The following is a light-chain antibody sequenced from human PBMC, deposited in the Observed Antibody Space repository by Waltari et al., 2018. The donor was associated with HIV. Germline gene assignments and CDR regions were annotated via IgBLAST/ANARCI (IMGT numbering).Light chain of an antibody. CDR2: EVT. Sequence: QSALTQPASVSGSPGQSITISCTGTSSDVGSYNFVSWYQHHPGKAPKLMIYEVTKRPSGVSNRFSGSKSGNTVSLTISGLQAEDEADYYCCSYAGSSTFRISGGGTRLTVL. J-gene: IGLJ2*01. CDR3: CSYAGSSTFRI. V-gene: IGLV2-23*02. CDR1: SSDVGSYNF.